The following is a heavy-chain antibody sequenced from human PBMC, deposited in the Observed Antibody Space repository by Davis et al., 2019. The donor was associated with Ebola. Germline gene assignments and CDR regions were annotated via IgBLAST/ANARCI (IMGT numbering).Heavy chain of an antibody. CDR2: ISTSPSIT. J-gene: IGHJ4*02. CDR3: VRDYRYSFDY. V-gene: IGHV3-48*02. D-gene: IGHD5-18*01. Sequence: GESLKISCAASGFTFNIFDMHWVRQAPGKGLEYVSYISTSPSITYYADSVEGRFTISRDNAKNSLHLQMNSLRDEDTALYYCVRDYRYSFDYWGQGTPVTVSS. CDR1: GFTFNIFD.